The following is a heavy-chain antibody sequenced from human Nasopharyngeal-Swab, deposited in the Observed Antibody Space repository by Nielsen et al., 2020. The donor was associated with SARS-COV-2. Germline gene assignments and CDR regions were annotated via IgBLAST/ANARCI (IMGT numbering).Heavy chain of an antibody. CDR1: GFTFSSYE. D-gene: IGHD3-16*01. J-gene: IGHJ4*02. CDR2: INSDGSST. CDR3: ARGRYYDYVWGSYGLDY. V-gene: IGHV3-74*01. Sequence: GESLKISCAASGFTFSSYEMNWVRQAPGKGLVWVSRINSDGSSTSYADSVKGRFTISRDNAKNTLYLQMNSLRAEDTAVYYCARGRYYDYVWGSYGLDYWGQGTLVTVSS.